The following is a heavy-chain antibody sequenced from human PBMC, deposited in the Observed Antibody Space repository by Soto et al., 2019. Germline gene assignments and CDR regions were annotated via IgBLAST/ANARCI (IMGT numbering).Heavy chain of an antibody. Sequence: QAHLVQSGAEVKKPGSSVKVSCRASGGTFNTYGFNWVRQAPGQGLEWMGGIIPLFGTTTYAQNFQGRVTITADQSTTTAYMEMSGLTSEDTAVYFCARGGELAGWMPFESWGQGTLVTVSS. CDR1: GGTFNTYG. V-gene: IGHV1-69*01. J-gene: IGHJ4*02. CDR2: IIPLFGTT. CDR3: ARGGELAGWMPFES. D-gene: IGHD6-19*01.